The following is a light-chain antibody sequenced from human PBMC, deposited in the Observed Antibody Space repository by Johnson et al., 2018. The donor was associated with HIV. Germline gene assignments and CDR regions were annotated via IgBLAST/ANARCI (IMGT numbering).Light chain of an antibody. V-gene: IGLV1-51*02. CDR1: SSNIGNNY. CDR3: GTWDSGLSAGGV. Sequence: HSVLTQPPSVSAAPGQKVTISCSGSSSNIGNNYVSWYQQLPGTAPKLLIYETNKRPSGIPDRFSGSKSGTSATLGITGLQTWDEADYYCGTWDSGLSAGGVLVTVTKVTVL. CDR2: ETN. J-gene: IGLJ1*01.